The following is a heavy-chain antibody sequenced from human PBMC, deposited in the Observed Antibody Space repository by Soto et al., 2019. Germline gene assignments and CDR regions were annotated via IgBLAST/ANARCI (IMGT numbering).Heavy chain of an antibody. J-gene: IGHJ5*02. D-gene: IGHD2-2*01. CDR1: GYTFTSYG. CDR2: ISAYNGNT. V-gene: IGHV1-18*01. Sequence: ASVKVSCKASGYTFTSYGISWVRQAPGQGLEWMGWISAYNGNTNYAQKLQGRVTMTTDTSTSTAYMELRSLRSDDTAVYYCARVGRIVVVPAAPLDPWGQGTLVTVSS. CDR3: ARVGRIVVVPAAPLDP.